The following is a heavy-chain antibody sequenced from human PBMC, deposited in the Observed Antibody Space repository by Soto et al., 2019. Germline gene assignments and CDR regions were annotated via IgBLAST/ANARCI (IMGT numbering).Heavy chain of an antibody. CDR3: ARAGMVRGVKYNWFDP. D-gene: IGHD3-10*01. CDR1: GYTFTSYD. Sequence: QVQLVQSGAEVKKPGASVKVSCKASGYTFTSYDINWVRQATGQGLEWMGWMNPNSGNTGYAQKFQGRVTMTRNTSITTAYRELSSLRSEDTAVYYCARAGMVRGVKYNWFDPWGQGTLVTVSS. CDR2: MNPNSGNT. J-gene: IGHJ5*02. V-gene: IGHV1-8*01.